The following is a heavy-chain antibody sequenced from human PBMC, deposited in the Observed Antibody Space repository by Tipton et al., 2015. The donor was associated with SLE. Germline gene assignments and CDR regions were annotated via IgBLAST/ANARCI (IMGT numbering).Heavy chain of an antibody. D-gene: IGHD4-17*01. CDR3: ATRINDYGDSGPFDY. V-gene: IGHV4-34*01. CDR1: GGSIRSYY. Sequence: TLSLTCTVSGGSIRSYYWNWIRPPPGKGLEWIGEINHRGSTNYNPSLKSRVTISVDKSKRQFSLKLSSVTAADTAVYYCATRINDYGDSGPFDYWGQGTLVTVSS. J-gene: IGHJ4*02. CDR2: INHRGST.